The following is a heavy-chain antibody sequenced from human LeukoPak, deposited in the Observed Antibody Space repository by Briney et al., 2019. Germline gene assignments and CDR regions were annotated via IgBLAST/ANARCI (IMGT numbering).Heavy chain of an antibody. J-gene: IGHJ4*02. CDR1: GFTFSSSA. Sequence: GGSLRLSCAASGFTFSSSAMSWVRQAPGTGLEWVSSISGSGGSTYYADSVKGRFTISRDNSKNTLYLQVNSLRAEDTAVYYCAKAPGGRFDYWGQGTLVTVSS. V-gene: IGHV3-23*01. D-gene: IGHD1-26*01. CDR2: ISGSGGST. CDR3: AKAPGGRFDY.